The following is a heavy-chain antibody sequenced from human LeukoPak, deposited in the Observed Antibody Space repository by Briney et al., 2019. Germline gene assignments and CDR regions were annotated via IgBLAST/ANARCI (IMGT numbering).Heavy chain of an antibody. CDR2: IYHSGST. D-gene: IGHD2-2*02. Sequence: SETLSLTCAVSGYSISSGYYWGWIRQPPGKGLEWIGSIYHSGSTYYNPSLKSRVTISVDTSKNQFSLKLSSVTAADTAVYYCARLALVVVPAAIGDWGQGTLVTVSS. CDR1: GYSISSGYY. J-gene: IGHJ4*02. V-gene: IGHV4-38-2*01. CDR3: ARLALVVVPAAIGD.